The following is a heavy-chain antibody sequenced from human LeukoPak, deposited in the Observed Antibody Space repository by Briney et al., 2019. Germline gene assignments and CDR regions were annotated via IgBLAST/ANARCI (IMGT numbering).Heavy chain of an antibody. D-gene: IGHD3-9*01. Sequence: GASVKVSCKASGGTFSSYAISWVRQAPGQGLEWMGGIIPIFGTANYAQKFQGRVTITADKSTSTAYMELSSLRSEDTAVYYCAREGSVDILAGYPPYNWFDPWGQGTLVTVSS. V-gene: IGHV1-69*06. CDR3: AREGSVDILAGYPPYNWFDP. CDR2: IIPIFGTA. CDR1: GGTFSSYA. J-gene: IGHJ5*02.